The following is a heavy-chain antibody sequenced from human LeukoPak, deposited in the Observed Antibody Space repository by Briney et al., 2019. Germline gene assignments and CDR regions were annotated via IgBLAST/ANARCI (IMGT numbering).Heavy chain of an antibody. D-gene: IGHD3-10*01. CDR3: ARDLRSGSYRYFDY. CDR2: TYYRSKWFN. CDR1: GDSVSSNSAV. J-gene: IGHJ4*02. V-gene: IGHV6-1*01. Sequence: SQTLSLTCAISGDSVSSNSAVWNWIRQSPSRGLEWLGRTYYRSKWFNDYAVSVKSRIIIGPDTSKNQFSLQLNSVTPEDTAVYYCARDLRSGSYRYFDYWGQGTLVTVSS.